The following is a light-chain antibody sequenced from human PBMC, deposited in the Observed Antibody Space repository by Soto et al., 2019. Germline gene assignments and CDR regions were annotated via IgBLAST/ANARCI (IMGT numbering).Light chain of an antibody. CDR1: SSDVGGYNY. CDR3: SSYAGSINLV. V-gene: IGLV2-8*01. J-gene: IGLJ2*01. CDR2: EVS. Sequence: QSVLTQPPSASGSPGQSVTISCTGTSSDVGGYNYVSWYQQHPGKAPKLMIYEVSKRPSGVPDRFSGSKSGNTASLTVSGLQAEDEADYYCSSYAGSINLVFGGGTKPTVL.